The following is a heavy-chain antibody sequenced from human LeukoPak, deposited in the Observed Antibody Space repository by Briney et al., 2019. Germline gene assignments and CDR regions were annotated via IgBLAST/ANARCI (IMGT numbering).Heavy chain of an antibody. Sequence: SVKVSCKASGYTFTSYGISWVRQAPGQGPEWMGGTIPIFGTANYAQRFQGRVTITTDESTRTAYMELSSLRSEDTAVYYCARDIGGSDYGDSRDAFDIWGQGTMVIVSS. CDR1: GYTFTSYG. CDR2: TIPIFGTA. CDR3: ARDIGGSDYGDSRDAFDI. V-gene: IGHV1-69*05. J-gene: IGHJ3*02. D-gene: IGHD4-17*01.